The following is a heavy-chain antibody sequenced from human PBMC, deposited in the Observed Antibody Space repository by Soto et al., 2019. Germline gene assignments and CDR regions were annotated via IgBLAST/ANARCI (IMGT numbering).Heavy chain of an antibody. CDR3: VRQPLANLALYGMDV. CDR1: GDSVSANNAA. CDR2: TYFRSKWNY. Sequence: QTLSLTCAISGDSVSANNAAWNWIRQSPSRGLEWLGRTYFRSKWNYDYAESVKSRLTITPDTTNNQISLQLNSVIPEDAAVDYGVRQPLANLALYGMDVWGQRTTVTISS. J-gene: IGHJ6*02. D-gene: IGHD6-6*01. V-gene: IGHV6-1*01.